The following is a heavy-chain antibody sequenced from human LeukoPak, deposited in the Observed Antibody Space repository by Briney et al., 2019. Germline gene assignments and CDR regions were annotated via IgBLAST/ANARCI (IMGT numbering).Heavy chain of an antibody. J-gene: IGHJ4*02. CDR2: IYWDDDK. CDR3: AHRRPDSAARTDYYFDY. CDR1: GFSLSTSGVG. Sequence: SGPTLVKPTQTLTLTCTFSGFSLSTSGVGVGWIRQPPGKALEWLALIYWDDDKRYSPSLKSRLTITKDTSKNQVVLTMTNMDPVDTATYYCAHRRPDSAARTDYYFDYWGQGTLVTVSS. V-gene: IGHV2-5*02. D-gene: IGHD6-6*01.